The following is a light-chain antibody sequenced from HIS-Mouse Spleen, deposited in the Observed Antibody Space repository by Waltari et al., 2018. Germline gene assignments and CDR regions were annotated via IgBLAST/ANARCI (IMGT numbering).Light chain of an antibody. CDR2: AAS. J-gene: IGKJ3*01. CDR3: QKYNSALEIT. CDR1: QGISNY. Sequence: DIQMTQSPSSLSASVGDRVTITCRASQGISNYLAWYQQKPGKVPKLLIYAASTLQSGVPSRFSGGGSGTDFTLTISSLQPEDVATYYCQKYNSALEITFGPGTKVDIK. V-gene: IGKV1-27*01.